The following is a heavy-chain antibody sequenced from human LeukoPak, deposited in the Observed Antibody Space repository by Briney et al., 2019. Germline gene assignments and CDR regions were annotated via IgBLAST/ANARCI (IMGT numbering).Heavy chain of an antibody. CDR2: INNDGSSV. Sequence: GVSLRLSCAASGFMFSYDWMHWARHTSGKGLMWVSRINNDGSSVSYEDSVKGRFSISRDNAKNTLYLQMNSLRDEDTGVYYCVTNPIGGTNYWGQGTLVTVSS. CDR3: VTNPIGGTNY. D-gene: IGHD1-7*01. CDR1: GFMFSYDW. V-gene: IGHV3-74*01. J-gene: IGHJ4*02.